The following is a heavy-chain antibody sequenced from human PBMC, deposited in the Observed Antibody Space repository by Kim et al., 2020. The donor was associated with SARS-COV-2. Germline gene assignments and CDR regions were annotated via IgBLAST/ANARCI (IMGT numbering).Heavy chain of an antibody. Sequence: SETLSLTCAVSGGSISSSNWWSWVRQPPGKGLEWIGEIYHSGSTNYNPSPKSRVTISVDKSKNQFSLKLSSVTAADTAVYYCARLVYYDILTGYTLFDYWGQGTLGTVSS. CDR2: IYHSGST. D-gene: IGHD3-9*01. V-gene: IGHV4-4*02. CDR3: ARLVYYDILTGYTLFDY. CDR1: GGSISSSNW. J-gene: IGHJ4*02.